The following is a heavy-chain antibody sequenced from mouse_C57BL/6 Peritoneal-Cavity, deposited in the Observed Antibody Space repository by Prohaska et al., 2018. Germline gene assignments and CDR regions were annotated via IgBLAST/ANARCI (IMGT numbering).Heavy chain of an antibody. V-gene: IGHV1-55*01. J-gene: IGHJ3*01. CDR2: IYPGSGST. Sequence: QVQLQQPGAELVKPGASVKMSCKASGYTFTSYWITWVTQRPGQRLEWIGDIYPGSGSTNYNEKFKSNATLTVDTSSSTAYMQLSSLTSEDSAVYYCASGGYEEFAYWGQGTLVTVSA. CDR1: GYTFTSYW. D-gene: IGHD2-10*02. CDR3: ASGGYEEFAY.